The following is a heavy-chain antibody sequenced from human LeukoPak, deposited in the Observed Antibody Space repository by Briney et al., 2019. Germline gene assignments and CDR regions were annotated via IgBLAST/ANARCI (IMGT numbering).Heavy chain of an antibody. CDR1: EFTFSSYS. V-gene: IGHV3-30*03. CDR2: ISSDGFDK. CDR3: ARAALPLYYLDY. Sequence: GGSLRLSCAASEFTFSSYSMNWVRQAPGKGLEWVSLISSDGFDKYYADSVKGRFTISRDNAKNTLDLQLNSLRAEDTAVYFCARAALPLYYLDYWGQGTLVTVSS. J-gene: IGHJ4*02.